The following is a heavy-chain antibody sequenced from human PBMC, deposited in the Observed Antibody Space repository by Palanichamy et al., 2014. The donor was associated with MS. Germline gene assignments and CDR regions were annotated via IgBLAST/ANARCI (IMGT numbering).Heavy chain of an antibody. D-gene: IGHD3-3*01. Sequence: GFTFSSYAMHWVRQAPGKGLEWVAVISYDGSNKYYADSVKGRFTISRDNSKNTLYLQMNSLRAEDTAMYYCARGSYDFWRTWGQGTLVTVSS. CDR3: ARGSYDFWRT. J-gene: IGHJ4*02. V-gene: IGHV3-30*04. CDR2: ISYDGSNK. CDR1: GFTFSSYA.